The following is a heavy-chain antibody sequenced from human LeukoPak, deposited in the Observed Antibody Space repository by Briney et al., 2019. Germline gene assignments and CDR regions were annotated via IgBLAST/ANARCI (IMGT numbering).Heavy chain of an antibody. CDR2: INHSGST. CDR1: GGSFSGYY. V-gene: IGHV4-34*01. Sequence: PSETLSLTCAVYGGSFSGYYWSWIRQSPGKGLEWIGEINHSGSTNYNPSLKSRVTISVDTSKNQFSLKLSSVTAADTAVYYCARAGSGSYYGDIDYWGQGTLVTVSS. D-gene: IGHD1-26*01. CDR3: ARAGSGSYYGDIDY. J-gene: IGHJ4*02.